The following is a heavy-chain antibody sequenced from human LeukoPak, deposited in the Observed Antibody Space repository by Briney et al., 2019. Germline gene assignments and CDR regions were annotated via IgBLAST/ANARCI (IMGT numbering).Heavy chain of an antibody. CDR1: GYTFTGYY. D-gene: IGHD5-18*01. V-gene: IGHV1-2*06. CDR2: INPNSGGT. J-gene: IGHJ5*02. Sequence: ASVKVSCKASGYTFTGYYMHWVRQAPGQGLEWVGRINPNSGGTNYAQKFQGRVTMTRDTSISTAYMELSRLRSDDTAVYYCARDTAMVTYWFDPWGQGTLVTVSS. CDR3: ARDTAMVTYWFDP.